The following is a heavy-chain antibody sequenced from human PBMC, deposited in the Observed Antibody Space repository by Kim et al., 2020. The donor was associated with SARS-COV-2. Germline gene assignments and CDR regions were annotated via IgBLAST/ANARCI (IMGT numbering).Heavy chain of an antibody. CDR2: IWSDSSNK. D-gene: IGHD5-12*01. Sequence: GGSLRLSCAASGFTFSSYSMHWVRQAPGKGLEWVAVIWSDSSNKYYADSVKGRFTISRDNSKNSLYLQMNSLRAEDTAVYYCARDIVRAWDTGYDCYYYG. CDR3: ARDIVRAWDTGYDCYYYG. V-gene: IGHV3-33*01. J-gene: IGHJ6*01. CDR1: GFTFSSYS.